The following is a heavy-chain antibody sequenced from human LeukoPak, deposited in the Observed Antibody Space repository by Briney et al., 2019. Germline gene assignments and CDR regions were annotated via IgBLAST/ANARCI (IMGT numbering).Heavy chain of an antibody. CDR2: ISGSGGST. CDR3: ATRPPSETYYAVSDF. D-gene: IGHD1-26*01. V-gene: IGHV3-23*01. Sequence: GGSLRLSCAASGFTFSSYAMSWVRQAPGKGLEWVSAISGSGGSTYYADSVKGRFTISRDNSKNTVFLQMNSLRAEDTAVYYCATRPPSETYYAVSDFWGQGTLVTVSS. CDR1: GFTFSSYA. J-gene: IGHJ4*02.